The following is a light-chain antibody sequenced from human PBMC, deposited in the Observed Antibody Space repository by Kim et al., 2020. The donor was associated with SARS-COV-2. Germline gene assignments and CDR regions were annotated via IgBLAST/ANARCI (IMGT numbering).Light chain of an antibody. Sequence: DIQMTQSPSSLSASVGDRVTITCQASQDISNYLNWYQQKPGKAPKLLIYDASNLETGVPSRFSGSGSGTDFTFTIISLQPEDIATYYCQQYDNLPRTFGQGTKLEI. CDR2: DAS. J-gene: IGKJ2*01. CDR3: QQYDNLPRT. V-gene: IGKV1-33*01. CDR1: QDISNY.